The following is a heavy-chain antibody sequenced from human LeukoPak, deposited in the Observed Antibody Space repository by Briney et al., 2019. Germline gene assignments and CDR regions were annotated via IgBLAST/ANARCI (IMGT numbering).Heavy chain of an antibody. CDR3: ARDIDSYYFDY. V-gene: IGHV3-20*04. D-gene: IGHD2-15*01. CDR1: GFTFDDYG. J-gene: IGHJ4*02. Sequence: GGSLRLSCAASGFTFDDYGMSWVRQAPGKGLEWVSGINWNGGSTGYADSVEGRFTISRDNAKNSLYLQMNSLRAEDTALYYCARDIDSYYFDYWGQGTLVTVSS. CDR2: INWNGGST.